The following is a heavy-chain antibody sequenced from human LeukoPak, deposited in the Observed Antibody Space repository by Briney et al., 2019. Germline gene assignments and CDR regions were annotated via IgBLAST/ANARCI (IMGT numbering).Heavy chain of an antibody. CDR2: ISYDGSNK. V-gene: IGHV3-30*18. J-gene: IGHJ6*03. CDR1: GFTFSSYG. D-gene: IGHD1-14*01. CDR3: AKNGEPHYYMDV. Sequence: PGGSLRLSCAASGFTFSSYGMHWVRQAPGEGLEWVAVISYDGSNKYYADSVKGRFTISRDNSKNTLYLQMNSLRAEDTAVYYCAKNGEPHYYMDVLGKGTTVTVSS.